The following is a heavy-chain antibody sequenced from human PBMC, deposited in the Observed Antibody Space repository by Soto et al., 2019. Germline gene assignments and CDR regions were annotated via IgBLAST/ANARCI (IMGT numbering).Heavy chain of an antibody. CDR1: GDSITSGMYS. J-gene: IGHJ4*02. CDR2: IHVTGYT. V-gene: IGHV4-30-2*01. Sequence: QLQLRESGSRLVQPSQTLTLTCSVSGDSITSGMYSWSWIRQAPGKGLEWIGNIHVTGYTTFNPSLRRRLPMTVDTSQNQFALYVNSVTTAETAVYYCARGGALRPNGHVPLAFWGRGTLVTVSS. D-gene: IGHD2-2*01. CDR3: ARGGALRPNGHVPLAF.